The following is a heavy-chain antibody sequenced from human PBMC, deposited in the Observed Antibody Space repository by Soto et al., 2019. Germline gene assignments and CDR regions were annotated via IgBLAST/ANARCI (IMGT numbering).Heavy chain of an antibody. V-gene: IGHV2-5*02. CDR1: GFSLSTTGVS. Sequence: QITLNESGPPLVKPTQTLTLTCSFSGFSLSTTGVSVGWIRQPPGKALQWLALIYWDDDKRYSPSLKSRLTITKDTSRNQVVLTMTNMEAVVTATYYCAHSYGDYFYFDLWGRGTQVTLSS. CDR3: AHSYGDYFYFDL. CDR2: IYWDDDK. D-gene: IGHD4-17*01. J-gene: IGHJ4*02.